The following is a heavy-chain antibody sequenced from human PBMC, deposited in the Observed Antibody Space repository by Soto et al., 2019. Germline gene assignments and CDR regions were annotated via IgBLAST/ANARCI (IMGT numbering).Heavy chain of an antibody. V-gene: IGHV4-39*01. Sequence: PSETLSLTCTVSGGSISSSSYYWGWIRQPPGEGLEWIGSIYYSGSTYYNPSLKSRVTISVDTSKNQFSLKLSSVTAADTAVYYCARPRRGQYYDFWSGYSFDYWGQGTLVTVSS. D-gene: IGHD3-3*01. CDR1: GGSISSSSYY. CDR3: ARPRRGQYYDFWSGYSFDY. CDR2: IYYSGST. J-gene: IGHJ4*02.